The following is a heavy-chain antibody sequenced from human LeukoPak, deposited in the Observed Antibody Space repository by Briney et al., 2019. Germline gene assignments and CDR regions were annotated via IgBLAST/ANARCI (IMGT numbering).Heavy chain of an antibody. Sequence: SETLSLTCTVSGGSVSSGSYYWSWIRQPPGKGLEWIGYIYYSGSTNYNPSLKSRVTISEDTSKNQFPLKLSSVTAADTAVYYCARDPPPYCGGDCPSYWGQGTLVTVSS. J-gene: IGHJ4*02. V-gene: IGHV4-61*01. CDR2: IYYSGST. CDR3: ARDPPPYCGGDCPSY. CDR1: GGSVSSGSYY. D-gene: IGHD2-21*02.